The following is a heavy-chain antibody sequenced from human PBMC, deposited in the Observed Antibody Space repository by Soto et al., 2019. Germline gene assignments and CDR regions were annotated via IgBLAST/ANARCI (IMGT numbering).Heavy chain of an antibody. CDR3: ARHARGDSGYANPKSPGYYYGMDV. D-gene: IGHD5-12*01. V-gene: IGHV1-18*01. J-gene: IGHJ6*02. CDR2: ISAYNGDT. Sequence: ASVKVSCKTSGYTFTKYGITWVRQAPGQGLEWMGWISAYNGDTHYTQRLQGQVTISADKSISTAYLQWSSLKASDTAMYYCARHARGDSGYANPKSPGYYYGMDVWGQGTTVTVSS. CDR1: GYTFTKYG.